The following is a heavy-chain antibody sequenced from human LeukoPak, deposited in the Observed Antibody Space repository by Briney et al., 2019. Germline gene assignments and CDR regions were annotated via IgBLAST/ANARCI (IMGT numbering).Heavy chain of an antibody. CDR1: GYTFTSYD. CDR3: ARGIYGDYEGDY. J-gene: IGHJ4*02. CDR2: MNPSSGNT. D-gene: IGHD4-17*01. Sequence: ASVKVSCKASGYTFTSYDINWVRQATGQGLEWMGWMNPSSGNTGYAQKFQGRVTMTRNTSISTAYMELSSLRSEDTAVYYCARGIYGDYEGDYWGQGTLVTVSS. V-gene: IGHV1-8*01.